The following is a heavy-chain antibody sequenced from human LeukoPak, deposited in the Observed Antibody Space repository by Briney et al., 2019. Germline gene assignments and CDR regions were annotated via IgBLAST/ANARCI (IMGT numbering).Heavy chain of an antibody. Sequence: SETLSLTCTVSGGSISSSSYYWGWIRQPPGKGLGWIGSIYYSGSTYYNPSLKSRVTISVDTSKNQFSLKLSSVTAADTAVYYCASSGYYDILTGYYPPPLDYWGQGTLVTVSS. CDR1: GGSISSSSYY. D-gene: IGHD3-9*01. CDR3: ASSGYYDILTGYYPPPLDY. CDR2: IYYSGST. V-gene: IGHV4-39*01. J-gene: IGHJ4*02.